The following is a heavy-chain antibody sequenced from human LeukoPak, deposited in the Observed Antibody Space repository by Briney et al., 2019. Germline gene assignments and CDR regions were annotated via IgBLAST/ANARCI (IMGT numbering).Heavy chain of an antibody. Sequence: GGSLRLSCAASGFTVSSNYMSWVRQAPGKGLEWVSVIYSGGSTYYADSVKGRSTISRDNSKNTLYLQMNSLTAEDTAIYYCAKDSCASTSCYWDYWGQGTLVTVSS. D-gene: IGHD2-2*01. V-gene: IGHV3-53*01. CDR2: IYSGGST. CDR1: GFTVSSNY. J-gene: IGHJ4*02. CDR3: AKDSCASTSCYWDY.